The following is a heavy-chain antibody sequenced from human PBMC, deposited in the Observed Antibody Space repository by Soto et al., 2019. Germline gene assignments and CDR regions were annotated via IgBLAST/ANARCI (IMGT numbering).Heavy chain of an antibody. CDR1: GFTFDDYA. CDR2: ISGSGNQI. CDR3: AKNQDWNRPDPGAFDV. D-gene: IGHD1-1*01. Sequence: EVQLSQSGGGLVRPGGSLRLSCAGSGFTFDDYAINWVRQAPGKGLAWVSGISGSGNQIDYTDSVEGRFIISRDDSKNTVFLQMNGLSAEDTAVYFCAKNQDWNRPDPGAFDVWGQGTTVTVTS. V-gene: IGHV3-23*01. J-gene: IGHJ3*01.